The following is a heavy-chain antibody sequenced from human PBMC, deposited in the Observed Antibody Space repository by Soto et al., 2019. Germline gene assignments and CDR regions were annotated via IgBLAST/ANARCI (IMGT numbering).Heavy chain of an antibody. J-gene: IGHJ4*02. CDR2: IKQDGSEK. Sequence: GESLKISCAASGFTFSSYWMSWVRQAPGKGLEWVANIKQDGSEKYYVDSVKGRFTISRDNAKNSLDLQMNSMRAEDTAVYYSASRIAAAGDFDYWGQGTLGTVSS. D-gene: IGHD6-13*01. V-gene: IGHV3-7*03. CDR1: GFTFSSYW. CDR3: ASRIAAAGDFDY.